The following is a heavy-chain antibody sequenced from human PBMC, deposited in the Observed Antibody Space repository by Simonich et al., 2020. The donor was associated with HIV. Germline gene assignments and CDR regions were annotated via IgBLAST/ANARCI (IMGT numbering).Heavy chain of an antibody. CDR3: ASGGSISSVWADDY. V-gene: IGHV3-30*07. CDR2: ISYDGSNK. D-gene: IGHD3-16*01. J-gene: IGHJ4*02. Sequence: QVQLVESGGGVVQPGRSLRLSCAASGFTFSSYAMHWVRQAPGKGLEWVAVISYDGSNKYYADSVKGRFTISRDNYKNTLYLQKNSLRAEDTAVYYCASGGSISSVWADDYWGQGTLVTVSS. CDR1: GFTFSSYA.